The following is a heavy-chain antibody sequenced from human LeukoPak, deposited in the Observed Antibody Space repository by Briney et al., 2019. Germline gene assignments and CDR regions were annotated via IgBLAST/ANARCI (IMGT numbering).Heavy chain of an antibody. CDR2: IYPGDSDT. CDR3: ARALTTNTYYYDSSGYAQYLDY. Sequence: GESLKISCKGSGYSFTSYWIGWVRQMPGKGLEWMGIIYPGDSDTRYSPSFQGQVTISADKSISTAYLQWSSLKASDTAMYYCARALTTNTYYYDSSGYAQYLDYWGQGTLVTVSS. V-gene: IGHV5-51*01. CDR1: GYSFTSYW. J-gene: IGHJ4*02. D-gene: IGHD3-22*01.